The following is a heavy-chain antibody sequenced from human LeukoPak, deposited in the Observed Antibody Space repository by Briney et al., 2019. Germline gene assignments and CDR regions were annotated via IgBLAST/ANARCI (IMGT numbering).Heavy chain of an antibody. Sequence: ASVKVSCKASGYIFSSHALHWVRQAPGQRLEWMGWITAGNGNTKYSQTFQGRVTITRDTSASTAYLELSSLRPEDTAVYYCARIYSVYDIQDSWGQGTLVTVSS. D-gene: IGHD5/OR15-5a*01. CDR1: GYIFSSHA. V-gene: IGHV1-3*01. J-gene: IGHJ5*01. CDR3: ARIYSVYDIQDS. CDR2: ITAGNGNT.